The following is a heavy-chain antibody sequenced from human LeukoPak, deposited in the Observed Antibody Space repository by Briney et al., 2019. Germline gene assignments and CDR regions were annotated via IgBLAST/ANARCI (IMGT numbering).Heavy chain of an antibody. V-gene: IGHV5-51*01. Sequence: GESLKISCKVSGYSFTTYWIAWVRQMPGKGLEWMGIIYPGDSDTRYSPSFQGQVTISADKSISTAYLQWTSLKASDSAMYYCARVLIRGDEIDYWGQGTLVTVSS. CDR2: IYPGDSDT. CDR3: ARVLIRGDEIDY. CDR1: GYSFTTYW. J-gene: IGHJ4*02. D-gene: IGHD2-21*01.